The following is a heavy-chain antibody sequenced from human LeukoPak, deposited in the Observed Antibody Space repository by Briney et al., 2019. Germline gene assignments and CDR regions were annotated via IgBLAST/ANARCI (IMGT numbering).Heavy chain of an antibody. CDR1: GGSISGYY. V-gene: IGHV4-59*01. D-gene: IGHD5-18*01. CDR2: SYYSGST. J-gene: IGHJ4*02. Sequence: SETLSLTCTVSGGSISGYYWSWIRQPPGKGLEWIGYSYYSGSTNYNPSLKSRVTISVDTSKNQFSLKLSSVTAADTAVYYCARLGGRRGYSYGYALDFDYWGQGTLVTVSS. CDR3: ARLGGRRGYSYGYALDFDY.